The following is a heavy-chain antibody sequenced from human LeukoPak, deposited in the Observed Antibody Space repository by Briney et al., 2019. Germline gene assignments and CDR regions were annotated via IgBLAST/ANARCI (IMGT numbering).Heavy chain of an antibody. CDR1: GFTFSSYS. CDR2: ISSSSSYI. D-gene: IGHD6-19*01. V-gene: IGHV3-21*01. Sequence: GGSLRLSCAASGFTFSSYSMNWVRQAPGKGLESVSSISSSSSYIYYADSVKGRFTISRDNAKNSLYLQMNSLRAEDTAVYYCASSRSSSGWYYGMDVWGKGTTVTVSS. J-gene: IGHJ6*04. CDR3: ASSRSSSGWYYGMDV.